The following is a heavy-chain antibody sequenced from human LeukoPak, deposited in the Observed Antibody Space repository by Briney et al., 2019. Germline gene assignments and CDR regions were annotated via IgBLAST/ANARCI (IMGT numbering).Heavy chain of an antibody. CDR2: IYYSGST. Sequence: PSETLSLTCTVSGGSISSSSYYWGWIRQPPGKGLEWIGSIYYSGSTYYNPSLQSRVTISADTSKNHFSLSLSSVTAADTALYYCARGTLRGYNGAYGMDVWGQGTTVTVSS. CDR1: GGSISSSSYY. J-gene: IGHJ6*02. D-gene: IGHD5-24*01. CDR3: ARGTLRGYNGAYGMDV. V-gene: IGHV4-39*07.